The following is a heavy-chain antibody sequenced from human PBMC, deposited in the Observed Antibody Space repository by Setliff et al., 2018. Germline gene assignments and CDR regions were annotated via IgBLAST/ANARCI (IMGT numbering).Heavy chain of an antibody. J-gene: IGHJ4*02. V-gene: IGHV4-59*02. D-gene: IGHD1-1*01. CDR2: ISYSGST. CDR1: GVSVSGYF. CDR3: ARDGAGHTESWKGHFGY. Sequence: SETLSLTFSVSGVSVSGYFWSWIRQPPGKPLEWIGYISYSGSTNYNPSLKTRVSISEDTSRNQISLRLLSVSAADTAVYFCARDGAGHTESWKGHFGYWGQGTEVTVSS.